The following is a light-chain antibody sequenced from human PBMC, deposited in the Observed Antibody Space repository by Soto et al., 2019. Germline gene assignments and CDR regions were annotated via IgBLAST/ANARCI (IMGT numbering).Light chain of an antibody. CDR1: TANIGTNT. J-gene: IGLJ1*01. Sequence: SVMPQPPLASGTPGQRVTISCSGSTANIGTNTVNWFQHLPGSAPKLLIYTNDQRPSGVPDRFSGSRSGTSASLAISGLQSEDEADYYCATGDASVYVFGLRPKVTVL. V-gene: IGLV1-44*01. CDR2: TND. CDR3: ATGDASVYV.